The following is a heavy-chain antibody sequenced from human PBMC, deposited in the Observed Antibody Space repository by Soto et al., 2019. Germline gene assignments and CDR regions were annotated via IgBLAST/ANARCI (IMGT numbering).Heavy chain of an antibody. D-gene: IGHD5-18*01. J-gene: IGHJ4*02. CDR1: GGTFSSYA. V-gene: IGHV1-69*06. CDR3: ARESQIQLWLFFDY. CDR2: IIPIFGTA. Sequence: QVQLVQSGAEVKKPGSSVKVSCKASGGTFSSYAISWVRQAPGQVLEWMGGIIPIFGTANYAQKFQGRVTITTDKSTSTAYMELSSLRSDDTAVYYCARESQIQLWLFFDYWGQGTLVTVSS.